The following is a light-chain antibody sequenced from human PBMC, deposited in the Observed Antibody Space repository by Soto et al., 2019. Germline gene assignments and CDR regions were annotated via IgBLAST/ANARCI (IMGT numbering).Light chain of an antibody. CDR2: GAS. V-gene: IGKV3-15*01. CDR1: QSVSSN. Sequence: EIVMTQSPATLSVSPGERATLSCRASQSVSSNLAWYQQKPGQAPRLLIYGASTRATAIPARFSGSGSGTEFSLTISILQSEDFAVYYCQQYNNWPLYTFGQGTKLEIK. CDR3: QQYNNWPLYT. J-gene: IGKJ2*01.